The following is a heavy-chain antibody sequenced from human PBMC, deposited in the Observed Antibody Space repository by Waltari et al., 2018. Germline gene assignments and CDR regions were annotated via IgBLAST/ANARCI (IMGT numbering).Heavy chain of an antibody. V-gene: IGHV1-2*02. Sequence: HVQLVQPGAEVQTPGSSVKFSCKASGGSSSSVAISWVRHAPGQGLEWMGGIIPNSGGTNYGQKFQGRVTMTRDTSISTADMELSRLRSDDTAVYYCARGNIAVAGTNFDYWGQGTLVTVSS. CDR2: IIPNSGGT. CDR3: ARGNIAVAGTNFDY. CDR1: GGSSSSVA. J-gene: IGHJ4*02. D-gene: IGHD6-19*01.